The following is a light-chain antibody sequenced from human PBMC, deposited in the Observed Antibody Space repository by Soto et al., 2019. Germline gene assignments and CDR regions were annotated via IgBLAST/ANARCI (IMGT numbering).Light chain of an antibody. Sequence: QSALTQPPPVSAAPRQKVTISCSGSSSNIRNNYVSWYQQLPGTAPKLLIYDNNKRPSGIPDRFSGSKSGTSATLGITGLQTGDEADYYCGTWDSSLSAYVFGTGTKVTVL. CDR3: GTWDSSLSAYV. V-gene: IGLV1-51*01. J-gene: IGLJ1*01. CDR2: DNN. CDR1: SSNIRNNY.